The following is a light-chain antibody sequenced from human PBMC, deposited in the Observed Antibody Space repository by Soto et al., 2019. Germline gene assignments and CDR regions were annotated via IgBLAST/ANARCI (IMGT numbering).Light chain of an antibody. CDR3: QQSYSTPWT. Sequence: DIQMTQSPSSLSASVGDRVTITCRASQSISSYLNWYQQKPGKATKLLIYAASSLQSGVPSRVSGSGSGTDFTLTISSLQPEDFATYYCQQSYSTPWTFGQGTKVESK. J-gene: IGKJ1*01. CDR1: QSISSY. V-gene: IGKV1-39*01. CDR2: AAS.